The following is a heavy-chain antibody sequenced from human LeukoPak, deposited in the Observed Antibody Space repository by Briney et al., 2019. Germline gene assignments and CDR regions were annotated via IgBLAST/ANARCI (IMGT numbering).Heavy chain of an antibody. CDR3: ATPAAAAALNDGFDI. D-gene: IGHD6-13*01. CDR2: FDPEDGGT. Sequence: ASVKVSCKVSGYTLTELCMHWVRQAPGKGLEWMGGFDPEDGGTIYAQKFRGRVTMTEDTSTDTAYMELSSLRSEDTAVYYCATPAAAAALNDGFDIWGQGTMVTVSS. V-gene: IGHV1-24*01. CDR1: GYTLTELC. J-gene: IGHJ3*02.